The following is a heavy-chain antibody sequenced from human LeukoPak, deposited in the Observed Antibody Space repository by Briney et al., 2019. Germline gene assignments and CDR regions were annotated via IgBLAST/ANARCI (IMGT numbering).Heavy chain of an antibody. Sequence: SETLSLTCTVSGYSISSGYYWGWIRQPPGKGLEWIGSIYHSGSTYYNPSLKSRVTISVDTSKNQFSLRLNSVAAADTAVYFCARGLSSTRRESDYWGQGTLVTVST. CDR3: ARGLSSTRRESDY. CDR1: GYSISSGYY. D-gene: IGHD3-10*01. CDR2: IYHSGST. V-gene: IGHV4-38-2*02. J-gene: IGHJ4*02.